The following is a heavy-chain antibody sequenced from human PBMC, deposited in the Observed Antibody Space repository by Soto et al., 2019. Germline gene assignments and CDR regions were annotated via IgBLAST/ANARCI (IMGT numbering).Heavy chain of an antibody. Sequence: ASVKVSCKASGYTFTSYYMHWVRQAPGQGLEWMGIINPSGGSTSYAQKFQGRVTMTRDTSTSTVYMELSSLRSEYTAVYYCARAPPYYDFWSGYYYFDYWGQGTLVTVSS. D-gene: IGHD3-3*01. CDR1: GYTFTSYY. CDR3: ARAPPYYDFWSGYYYFDY. CDR2: INPSGGST. J-gene: IGHJ4*02. V-gene: IGHV1-46*01.